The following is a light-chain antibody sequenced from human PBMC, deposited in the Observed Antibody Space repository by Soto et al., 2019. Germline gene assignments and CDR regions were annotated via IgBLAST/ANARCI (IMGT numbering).Light chain of an antibody. J-gene: IGLJ2*01. CDR2: DVN. CDR1: SSDIGAYNF. Sequence: SVLTQPASVSWSPGQSITISFTGTSSDIGAYNFVSWYQQHPGKAPKLMLYDVNIRPSGVSNRFSGSKSGNTASLTISGLQAEDEADYYCTSWTTSTTMIFGGGTKVTVL. CDR3: TSWTTSTTMI. V-gene: IGLV2-14*03.